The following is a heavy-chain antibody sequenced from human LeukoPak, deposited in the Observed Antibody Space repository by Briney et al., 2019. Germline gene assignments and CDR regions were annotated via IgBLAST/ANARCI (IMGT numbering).Heavy chain of an antibody. CDR1: GGSISSYY. Sequence: SETLSLTCTVSGGSISSYYWSWIRQPAGKGLEWIGRIYTSGSTNYNPSLKSRVTMSVDTSKNQFSLKLSSVTAADTAVYYCARDYMVRGVIVRNFDYWGQGTLVTVSS. V-gene: IGHV4-4*07. CDR3: ARDYMVRGVIVRNFDY. D-gene: IGHD3-10*01. J-gene: IGHJ4*02. CDR2: IYTSGST.